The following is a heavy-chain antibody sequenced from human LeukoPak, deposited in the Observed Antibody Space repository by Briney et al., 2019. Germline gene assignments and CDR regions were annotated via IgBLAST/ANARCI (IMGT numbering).Heavy chain of an antibody. D-gene: IGHD6-19*01. CDR3: ARHYRGALAGTMGAFDI. CDR2: IHYSGST. Sequence: SETLSLTCTVSGGSISSRSYYWGWVRQPPGTGLEWTGSIHYSGSTYYDASFKSRVTMSVDTSKNQFSLKLSSVTAADTAVYYCARHYRGALAGTMGAFDIWGQGTMVTVSS. J-gene: IGHJ3*02. V-gene: IGHV4-39*01. CDR1: GGSISSRSYY.